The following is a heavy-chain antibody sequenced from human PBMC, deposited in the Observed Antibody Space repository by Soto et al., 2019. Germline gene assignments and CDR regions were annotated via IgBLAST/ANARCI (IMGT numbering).Heavy chain of an antibody. CDR1: GYIFTNYA. CDR2: ISAYNGNT. J-gene: IGHJ5*02. V-gene: IGHV1-18*01. D-gene: IGHD3-10*01. CDR3: ARGLLWFGESSDP. Sequence: ASVKVSCKASGYIFTNYALHWVRQAPGQGLEWMGWISAYNGNTNYAQKLQGRVTMTTDTSTSTAYMELRSLRSDDTAVYYCARGLLWFGESSDPWGQGTLVTVSS.